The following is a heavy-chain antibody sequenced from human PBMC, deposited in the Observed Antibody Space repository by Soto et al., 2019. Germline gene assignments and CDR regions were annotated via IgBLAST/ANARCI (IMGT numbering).Heavy chain of an antibody. CDR2: SYSSGST. V-gene: IGHV4-30-4*01. D-gene: IGHD2-2*01. CDR3: AGAPHEVPAGGYGMDV. Sequence: QVQLQESGPGLVKPSQTLSLTCTVSGGSITSGDYYWTWIRQTPGKGLEWIGYSYSSGSTRYNPSLESRVTISVDTSKNQFPLKLSSVTAAGAAVYYCAGAPHEVPAGGYGMDVWGQGTTVTVSS. J-gene: IGHJ6*02. CDR1: GGSITSGDYY.